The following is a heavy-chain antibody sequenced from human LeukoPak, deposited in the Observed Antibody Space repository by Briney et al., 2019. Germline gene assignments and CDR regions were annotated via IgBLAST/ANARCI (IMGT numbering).Heavy chain of an antibody. Sequence: PGGSLRLSCAGSGFTFSSYGMHWVRQAPGKGLEWVSYISSSGSTIYYADSVKGRFTISRDNAKNSLYLQMNSLRAEDTAVYYCAVSPPYYYDSSGYHDPFDYWGQGTLVTVSS. D-gene: IGHD3-22*01. V-gene: IGHV3-48*04. CDR3: AVSPPYYYDSSGYHDPFDY. J-gene: IGHJ4*02. CDR1: GFTFSSYG. CDR2: ISSSGSTI.